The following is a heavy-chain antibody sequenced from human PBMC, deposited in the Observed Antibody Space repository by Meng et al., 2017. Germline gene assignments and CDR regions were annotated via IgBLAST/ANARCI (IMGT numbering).Heavy chain of an antibody. CDR3: ARDRTLLWFGESPPYYFDY. CDR2: IKQDGSEK. D-gene: IGHD3-10*01. CDR1: GFTFSSYS. Sequence: GESLKISCAASGFTFSSYSMNWVRQAPGKGLEWVANIKQDGSEKYYVDSVKGRFTISRDNAKNSLYLQMNSLRAEDTAVYYCARDRTLLWFGESPPYYFDYWGQGTLVTVSS. V-gene: IGHV3-7*01. J-gene: IGHJ4*02.